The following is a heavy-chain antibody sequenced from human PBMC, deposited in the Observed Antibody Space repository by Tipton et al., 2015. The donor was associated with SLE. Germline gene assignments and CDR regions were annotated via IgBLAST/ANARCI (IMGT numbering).Heavy chain of an antibody. CDR1: GFTFSSSW. J-gene: IGHJ4*02. V-gene: IGHV3-7*04. Sequence: SLRLSCAASGFTFSSSWMSWVRQAPGIGLEWVANIKPDGSDKYYVDSMKGRFSISRDNARNSLYLQMNSLRAEDTAVYYCERVVSTGHDYWGQGTLVTVSS. CDR3: ERVVSTGHDY. CDR2: IKPDGSDK. D-gene: IGHD2-2*01.